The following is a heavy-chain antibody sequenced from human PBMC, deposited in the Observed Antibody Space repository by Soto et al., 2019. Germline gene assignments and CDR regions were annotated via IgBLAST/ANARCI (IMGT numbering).Heavy chain of an antibody. CDR3: ARLEGLATISYYFDF. D-gene: IGHD3-9*01. J-gene: IGHJ4*02. V-gene: IGHV4-39*01. CDR1: DDSINSDKYY. CDR2: IYYRGNA. Sequence: PSETLSLTCSVSDDSINSDKYYWGWIRQPPGKGLEWIGSIYYRGNAYYNPSLQTRVTISLDKSKSQFSLKLNSVTASDSAVYFCARLEGLATISYYFDFWGPGALLTVSS.